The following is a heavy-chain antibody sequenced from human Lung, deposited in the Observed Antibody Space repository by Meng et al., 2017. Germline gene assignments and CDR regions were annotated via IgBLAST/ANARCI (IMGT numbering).Heavy chain of an antibody. J-gene: IGHJ4*02. V-gene: IGHV1-2*06. CDR2: IDPKSDNT. Sequence: QVQLMQSGAEVKKPGAAVKVYCKASGSTFAAYWLQWVRQAPGQGLEWMGRIDPKSDNTHYAQKFQGRVTMTRDTSISTAYMELSGLRSDDTAVYYCARDEDISAAGYLLGDFWGQGTLVTVSS. CDR3: ARDEDISAAGYLLGDF. CDR1: GSTFAAYW. D-gene: IGHD6-13*01.